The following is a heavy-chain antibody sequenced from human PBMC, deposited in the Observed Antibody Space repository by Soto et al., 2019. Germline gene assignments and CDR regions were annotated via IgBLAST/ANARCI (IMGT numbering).Heavy chain of an antibody. CDR2: INHSGST. CDR3: ARLPHYDFWSGYPPHYYYYYLDV. J-gene: IGHJ6*03. D-gene: IGHD3-3*01. Sequence: SETLSLTCAVYGGSFSGYYWSWIRQPPGKGLEWIGEINHSGSTNYNPSLKSRVTISVDTSKNQFSLKLSSVTAADTAVYYCARLPHYDFWSGYPPHYYYYYLDVRGKGTTVTVSS. CDR1: GGSFSGYY. V-gene: IGHV4-34*01.